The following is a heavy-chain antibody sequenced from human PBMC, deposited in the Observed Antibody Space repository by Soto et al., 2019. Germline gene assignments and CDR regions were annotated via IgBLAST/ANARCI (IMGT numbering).Heavy chain of an antibody. D-gene: IGHD3-10*01. J-gene: IGHJ5*02. CDR3: ARENYYGSGSYTLNWFDP. V-gene: IGHV4-59*01. Sequence: KTSETLSLTCTVSGGSISSYYWSWIRQPPGKGLEWIGYIYYSGSTNYNPSLKSRVTISVDTSKNQFSLKLSSVTAADTAVYYCARENYYGSGSYTLNWFDPWGQGTLVTVSS. CDR1: GGSISSYY. CDR2: IYYSGST.